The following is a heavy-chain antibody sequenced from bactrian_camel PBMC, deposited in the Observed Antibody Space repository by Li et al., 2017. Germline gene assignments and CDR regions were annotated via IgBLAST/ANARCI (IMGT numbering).Heavy chain of an antibody. V-gene: IGHV3S63*01. CDR1: THAYNEYC. D-gene: IGHD2*01. Sequence: HVHLVESGGGSVQAGGSLRLSCSASTHAYNEYCLGWFRQAPGEEREGVAFLDPDGRTSYADSVKGRFTISQDSAKSTLYLQMNSLKPEDTAMYYCATDRLMACDIGAVLSAQARGALTFAYWGQGTQVTVS. J-gene: IGHJ6*01. CDR2: LDPDGRT. CDR3: ATDRLMACDIGAVLSAQARGALTFAY.